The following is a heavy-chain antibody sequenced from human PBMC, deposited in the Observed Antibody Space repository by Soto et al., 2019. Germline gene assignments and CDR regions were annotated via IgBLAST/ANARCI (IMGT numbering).Heavy chain of an antibody. V-gene: IGHV4-59*08. CDR1: GGSISSYY. J-gene: IGHJ4*02. CDR2: IYYSGST. CDR3: ARRWGRTLDY. D-gene: IGHD7-27*01. Sequence: SETLSLTCTVSGGSISSYYWSWIRQPPGKGLEWIGYIYYSGSTNYNPSLKSRVTISVDTSKNQFSLKLSSVTAADTAVYYCARRWGRTLDYWGQGTLVTVSS.